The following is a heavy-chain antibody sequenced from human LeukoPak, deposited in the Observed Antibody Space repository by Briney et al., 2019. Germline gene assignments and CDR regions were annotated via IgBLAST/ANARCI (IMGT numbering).Heavy chain of an antibody. CDR2: ISGSGGST. CDR1: GFTFSSYA. J-gene: IGHJ4*02. D-gene: IGHD3-10*01. CDR3: AKGQVREGAMVRGVKKRDY. Sequence: PGGSLRLSCAASGFTFSSYAMSWVRQAPGKGLEWVSAISGSGGSTYYADSVKGRFTISRDNSKNTLYLQMNSLRAEDTAVYYCAKGQVREGAMVRGVKKRDYWGQGTLVTVSS. V-gene: IGHV3-23*01.